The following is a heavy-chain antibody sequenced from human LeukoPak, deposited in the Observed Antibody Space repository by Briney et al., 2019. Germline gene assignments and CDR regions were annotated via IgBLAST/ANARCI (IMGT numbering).Heavy chain of an antibody. D-gene: IGHD2-2*01. CDR2: ISSGSTYI. Sequence: GGSLRLSCAASEFTFSSYFMNWVRQTPGKGLEWVSSISSGSTYIYYADSVKGRFTISRDNAKNSLYLQMNSLRAEDTAVYYCAKLVVPAALDYWGQGTLVTVSS. J-gene: IGHJ4*02. V-gene: IGHV3-21*04. CDR1: EFTFSSYF. CDR3: AKLVVPAALDY.